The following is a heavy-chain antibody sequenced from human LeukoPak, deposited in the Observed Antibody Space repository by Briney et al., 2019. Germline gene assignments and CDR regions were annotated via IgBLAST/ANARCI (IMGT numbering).Heavy chain of an antibody. D-gene: IGHD3-16*01. CDR3: ARFLGGYGMDV. Sequence: ATVKVSRKASGYTFTSYFMHWVRQAPGQGLEWMGIINPSGGSTSYAQKFQGRVTMTRDTSTSTVYMELSSLRSEDTAVYYCARFLGGYGMDVWGQGTTVTVSS. J-gene: IGHJ6*02. V-gene: IGHV1-46*01. CDR2: INPSGGST. CDR1: GYTFTSYF.